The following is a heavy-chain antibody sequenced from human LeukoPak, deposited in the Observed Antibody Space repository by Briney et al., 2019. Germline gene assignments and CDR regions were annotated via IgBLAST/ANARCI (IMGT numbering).Heavy chain of an antibody. J-gene: IGHJ4*02. D-gene: IGHD6-19*01. V-gene: IGHV1-2*02. Sequence: ASVKVSCKASGYTFTGYYMHWVRQAPGQGLEWMGWINPNSGGTNYAQKFQGRVTMTRDTSISTAYMELSSLRSEDTAVYYCARLKLDSSGWYYFDYWGQGTLVTVSS. CDR2: INPNSGGT. CDR1: GYTFTGYY. CDR3: ARLKLDSSGWYYFDY.